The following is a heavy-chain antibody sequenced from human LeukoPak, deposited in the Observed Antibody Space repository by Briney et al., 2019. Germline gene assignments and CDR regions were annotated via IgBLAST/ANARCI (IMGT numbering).Heavy chain of an antibody. CDR1: GFTFSSYA. CDR3: AKKLLDYDFWSGYWYYSDY. Sequence: GGSLRLSCAASGFTFSSYAMSWVRQAPGKGLEWVSAISGSGGSTYYADSVKGRFTISRDNSKNTLYLQMNSLRAEDTAVYYCAKKLLDYDFWSGYWYYSDYWGQGTLVTVSS. CDR2: ISGSGGST. J-gene: IGHJ4*02. V-gene: IGHV3-23*01. D-gene: IGHD3-3*01.